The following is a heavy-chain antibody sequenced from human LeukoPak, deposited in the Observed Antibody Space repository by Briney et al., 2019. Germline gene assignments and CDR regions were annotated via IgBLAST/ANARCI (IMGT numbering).Heavy chain of an antibody. V-gene: IGHV3-23*01. CDR1: GFIFSSYA. Sequence: GGSLRLSCAASGFIFSSYAMSWVRQAPGKGLEWVSAISGSGGSTYYADSVKGRFTISRDNSKNTLYLQMNSLRAEDTAVYYCAKHMVRKNTVTTQVGPVDYWGQGTLVTVSS. CDR3: AKHMVRKNTVTTQVGPVDY. J-gene: IGHJ4*02. CDR2: ISGSGGST. D-gene: IGHD4-17*01.